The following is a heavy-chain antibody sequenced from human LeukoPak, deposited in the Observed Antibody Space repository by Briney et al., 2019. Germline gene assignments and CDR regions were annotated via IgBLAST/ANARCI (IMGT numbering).Heavy chain of an antibody. CDR2: INGSGGST. Sequence: GGSLRLSCAASGFTFSSYAMSWVRQAPGRGLEWVSAINGSGGSTYYADSVKGRFTISRDNSKNTLYLQMNSLRAEDTAVYYCAKQGLRIAARPFDYWGQGTLVTVSS. D-gene: IGHD6-6*01. CDR3: AKQGLRIAARPFDY. CDR1: GFTFSSYA. V-gene: IGHV3-23*01. J-gene: IGHJ4*02.